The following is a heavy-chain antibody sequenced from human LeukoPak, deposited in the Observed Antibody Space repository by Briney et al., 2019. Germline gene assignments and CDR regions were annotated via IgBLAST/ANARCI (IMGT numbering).Heavy chain of an antibody. CDR1: GGSFSDYY. V-gene: IGHV4-34*01. Sequence: KPSETLSLTRAVYGGSFSDYYWSWIRQPPGKGLEWIGEINHSGSTNYNPSLKSRVTISVDTSKNQFSLKLSSVTAADTAVYYCARGGPIGQLWSWYWGQGTLVTVSS. CDR2: INHSGST. D-gene: IGHD5-18*01. CDR3: ARGGPIGQLWSWY. J-gene: IGHJ4*02.